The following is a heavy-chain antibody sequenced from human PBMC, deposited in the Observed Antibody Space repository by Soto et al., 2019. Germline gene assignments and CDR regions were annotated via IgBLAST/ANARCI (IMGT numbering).Heavy chain of an antibody. CDR2: ITPSGST. CDR3: ARGRVSSGWYRDY. D-gene: IGHD6-19*01. Sequence: SETLSLPCTAYAGSFSGYYWSWIRQPPGKGLEWIGEITPSGSTNYNPSLKSRVAISVDTSKNQFLLKLNSVTAADTAVYFCARGRVSSGWYRDYWGQGTLVTVSS. V-gene: IGHV4-34*01. J-gene: IGHJ4*02. CDR1: AGSFSGYY.